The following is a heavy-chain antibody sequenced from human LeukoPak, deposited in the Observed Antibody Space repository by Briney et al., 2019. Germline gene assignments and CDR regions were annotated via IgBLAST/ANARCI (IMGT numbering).Heavy chain of an antibody. D-gene: IGHD4-23*01. J-gene: IGHJ4*02. CDR3: ARALWRTVVTAFGY. Sequence: ASVKVSCKASGYTFTSYHIHWVRQAPGQGLEWMGIINPSDGSTSYAQKFQGRVTMTRDTSASTVYMELSSLRSEDTAVYYCARALWRTVVTAFGYWGQGTLVTVSS. CDR2: INPSDGST. CDR1: GYTFTSYH. V-gene: IGHV1-46*01.